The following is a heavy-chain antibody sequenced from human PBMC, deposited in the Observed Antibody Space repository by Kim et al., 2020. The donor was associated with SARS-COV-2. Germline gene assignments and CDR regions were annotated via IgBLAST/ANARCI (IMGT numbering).Heavy chain of an antibody. CDR2: ISNDGYTT. CDR3: ARSPSGPEGY. V-gene: IGHV3-74*01. J-gene: IGHJ4*02. Sequence: GGSLRLSCAASGFTFSSSWIHWVRQAPGKGLVWLSHISNDGYTTAYADSVKGRFTVSRDNAKNTLYLQMNSLRAEDTAVYFCARSPSGPEGYWGQGTLVTVSS. CDR1: GFTFSSSW.